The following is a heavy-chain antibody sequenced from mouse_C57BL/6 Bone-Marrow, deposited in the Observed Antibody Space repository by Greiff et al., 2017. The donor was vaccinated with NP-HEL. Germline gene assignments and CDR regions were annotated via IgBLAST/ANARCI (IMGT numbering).Heavy chain of an antibody. Sequence: EVKLQESGGGLVQPGESLKLSCESNEYEFPSHDMSWVRKTPEKRLELVAAINSDGGSTYYPDTMERRFIISRDNTKKTLYLQMSSLRSEDTALYYCARPYGNYEKRYYFDYWGQGTTLTVSS. V-gene: IGHV5-2*01. CDR3: ARPYGNYEKRYYFDY. J-gene: IGHJ2*01. CDR1: EYEFPSHD. D-gene: IGHD2-1*01. CDR2: INSDGGST.